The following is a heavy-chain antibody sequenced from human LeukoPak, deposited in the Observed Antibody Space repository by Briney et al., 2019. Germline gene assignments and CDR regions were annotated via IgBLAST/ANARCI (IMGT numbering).Heavy chain of an antibody. Sequence: GGSLRLSCAASGFTFSSYWMHWVRQAPGKGLVWVSRINSDGSSTSYAGSVKGRFTISRDNAKNTLYLQMNSLRAEDTAVYYCARSKRDSSSWYYFDYWGQGTLVTVSS. CDR1: GFTFSSYW. D-gene: IGHD6-13*01. J-gene: IGHJ4*02. V-gene: IGHV3-74*01. CDR2: INSDGSST. CDR3: ARSKRDSSSWYYFDY.